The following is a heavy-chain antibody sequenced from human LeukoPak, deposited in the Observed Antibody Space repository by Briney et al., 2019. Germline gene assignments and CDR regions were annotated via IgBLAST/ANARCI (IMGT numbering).Heavy chain of an antibody. J-gene: IGHJ4*02. CDR3: ARASGYYFDY. D-gene: IGHD3-10*01. V-gene: IGHV3-30-3*01. CDR1: GFTFSSYA. CDR2: ISYDGSNK. Sequence: HPGGSLRLSCAASGFTFSSYAMHWVRQAPGKGLEWVAVISYDGSNKYYADSVKGRFTISRDNSKNTLYLQMNSLRAEDTAVYYCARASGYYFDYWGQGTLVTVSS.